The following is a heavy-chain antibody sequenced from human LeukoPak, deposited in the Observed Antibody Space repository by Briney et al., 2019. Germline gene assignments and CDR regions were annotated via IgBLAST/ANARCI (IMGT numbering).Heavy chain of an antibody. D-gene: IGHD6-19*01. J-gene: IGHJ4*02. CDR2: ISPGGGDI. CDR1: GFTFNDYH. CDR3: ASGRDIEVAGPGGYFDH. V-gene: IGHV3-11*01. Sequence: GGSLRLSCAASGFTFNDYHMNWIRQAPGKGLEWISYISPGGGDIYFADSVKGRFTLSRDNAKNSLYLQVSSLTAEDTAVYYCASGRDIEVAGPGGYFDHWGQGSLVTVSS.